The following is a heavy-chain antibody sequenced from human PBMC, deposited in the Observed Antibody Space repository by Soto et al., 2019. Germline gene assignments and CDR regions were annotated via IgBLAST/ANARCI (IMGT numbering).Heavy chain of an antibody. CDR1: GYTFTSYY. V-gene: IGHV1-46*01. D-gene: IGHD6-19*01. J-gene: IGHJ4*02. CDR3: AQSIAVAGRNFYFDY. Sequence: GASVKVSCKASGYTFTSYYMHWVRQAPGQGLEWMGIINPSGGSTSYAQKFQGRVTMTRDTSTSTVYMELSSLRSEDTAVYYCAQSIAVAGRNFYFDYWGQGTLVTVSS. CDR2: INPSGGST.